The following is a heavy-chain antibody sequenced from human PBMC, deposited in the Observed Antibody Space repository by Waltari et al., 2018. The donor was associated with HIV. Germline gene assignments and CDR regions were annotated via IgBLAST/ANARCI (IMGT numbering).Heavy chain of an antibody. D-gene: IGHD6-19*01. J-gene: IGHJ4*02. V-gene: IGHV4-34*01. CDR1: GESFSGYY. Sequence: QVQLQQWGAGLLKPSETLSLTCAVYGESFSGYYWSWIRQSPGKGLEWIGEINHSGSTNYNPSLKSRVTVSVDTSKNQFSLKLSSVTAADTAVYYCARGSDRDNSGWVDQFDYWGQGTLGTVSS. CDR2: INHSGST. CDR3: ARGSDRDNSGWVDQFDY.